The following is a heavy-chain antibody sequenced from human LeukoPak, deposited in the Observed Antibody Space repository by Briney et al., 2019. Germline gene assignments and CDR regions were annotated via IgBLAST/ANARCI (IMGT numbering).Heavy chain of an antibody. Sequence: GGSLRLSCAASGFTFSSYAMSWVRQAPGKGLEWGSAISGSGGSTYYAYSVKGRFTISRDNFKNTLYLQMNSLRAEDTAVYYCAKDSEQINIITFGGIILVGYWGQGTLVTVSP. D-gene: IGHD3-16*01. CDR3: AKDSEQINIITFGGIILVGY. V-gene: IGHV3-23*01. CDR2: ISGSGGST. J-gene: IGHJ4*02. CDR1: GFTFSSYA.